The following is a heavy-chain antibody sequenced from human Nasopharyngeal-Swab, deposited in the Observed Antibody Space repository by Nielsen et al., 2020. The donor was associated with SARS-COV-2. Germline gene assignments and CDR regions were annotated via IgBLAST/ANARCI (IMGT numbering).Heavy chain of an antibody. V-gene: IGHV5-51*01. Sequence: GASLKISCRGSGYCFTSYCIGWVRQTPGKGLEWVGIIYPGDSDTSYSPSFQGQVTISADKSISTAYLQWSSLKASDTAMYYCARRVYDGSGYPYYYYYYMDVWGKGTTVTVSS. D-gene: IGHD3-22*01. CDR2: IYPGDSDT. CDR3: ARRVYDGSGYPYYYYYYMDV. CDR1: GYCFTSYC. J-gene: IGHJ6*03.